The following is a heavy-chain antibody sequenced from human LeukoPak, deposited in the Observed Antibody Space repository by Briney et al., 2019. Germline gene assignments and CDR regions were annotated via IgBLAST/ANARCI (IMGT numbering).Heavy chain of an antibody. D-gene: IGHD1-26*01. CDR1: GGSISSDY. CDR2: IYYSGST. V-gene: IGHV4-59*08. Sequence: SETLSLTCTVSGGSISSDYWSWIRQPPGKGLEWIGYIYYSGSTNYNPSLKSRVTISVDTSKNQFSLKLSSVTAADKAVYYCARRLRPGSYDDYWGQGTLVTVSS. J-gene: IGHJ4*02. CDR3: ARRLRPGSYDDY.